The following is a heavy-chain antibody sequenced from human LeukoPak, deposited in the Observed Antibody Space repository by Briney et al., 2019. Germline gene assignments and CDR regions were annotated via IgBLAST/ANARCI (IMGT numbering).Heavy chain of an antibody. CDR2: IYHSGST. Sequence: PSETLSLTCAVSGYSISSGYYWGWIRQPPGKGLEWIGSIYHSGSTYYNPSLKSRVTISVDTSKNQFSLKLSSVTAADTAVYYCARYDYDFWSGYWFDYWGQGTLVTVSS. V-gene: IGHV4-38-2*01. D-gene: IGHD3-3*01. CDR3: ARYDYDFWSGYWFDY. CDR1: GYSISSGYY. J-gene: IGHJ4*02.